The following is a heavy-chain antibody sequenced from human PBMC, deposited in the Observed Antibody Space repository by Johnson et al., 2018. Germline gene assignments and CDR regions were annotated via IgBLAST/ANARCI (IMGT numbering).Heavy chain of an antibody. D-gene: IGHD5-24*01. J-gene: IGHJ6*03. V-gene: IGHV3-30-3*01. CDR1: GFTFSSYA. CDR2: ISYDGSNK. CDR3: GRDGGATAYYYYYYMDV. Sequence: QVQLVQSGGGVVQPGRSLRLSCAASGFTFSSYAMHWVRQAPGKGLEWVAVISYDGSNKYYADSVKGRFTIPRDNSKNTLYLQMNSLRAEDTAVYYWGRDGGATAYYYYYYMDVWGKGTTVTVSS.